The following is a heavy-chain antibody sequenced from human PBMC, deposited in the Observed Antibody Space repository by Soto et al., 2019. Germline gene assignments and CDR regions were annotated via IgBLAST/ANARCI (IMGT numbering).Heavy chain of an antibody. D-gene: IGHD1-26*01. V-gene: IGHV3-11*01. J-gene: IGHJ4*02. CDR3: ARALVLGVGALSQ. CDR1: GFTFSAYY. CDR2: ISDSGSLT. Sequence: GGSLRLSCAASGFTFSAYYMSWIRQAPGKGLEWVSYISDSGSLTHYGDSVKGRFTISRDNAKASLYLQMDSLRAEDTAIYYCARALVLGVGALSQWGQGXLVTVSS.